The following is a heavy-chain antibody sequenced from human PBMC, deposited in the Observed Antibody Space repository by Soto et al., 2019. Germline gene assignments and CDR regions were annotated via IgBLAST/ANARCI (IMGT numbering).Heavy chain of an antibody. CDR1: SFPVASNY. J-gene: IGHJ4*02. CDR3: ARAKYGYYYDSSGYYYFDY. CDR2: IYSGGST. Sequence: GGSLTLSCAPHSFPVASNYMRWVTKASGEGLEWVSVIYSGGSTYYADSVKGRFTISRDNSKNTLYLQMNSLRAVDTAVYYCARAKYGYYYDSSGYYYFDYWGQGP. D-gene: IGHD3-22*01. V-gene: IGHV3-66*01.